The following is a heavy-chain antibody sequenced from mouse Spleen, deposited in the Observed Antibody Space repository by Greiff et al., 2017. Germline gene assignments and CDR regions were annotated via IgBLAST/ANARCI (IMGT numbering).Heavy chain of an antibody. CDR3: ASGDYSNYGAY. CDR1: GYAFSSSW. V-gene: IGHV1-82*01. D-gene: IGHD2-5*01. CDR2: IYPGDGDT. J-gene: IGHJ3*01. Sequence: VQLQQSGPELVKPGASVKISCKASGYAFSSSWMNWVKQRPGKGLEWIGRIYPGDGDTNYNEKFKGKATLTVDKSSSTAYMLLSSLTSEDSAVYFCASGDYSNYGAYWGQGTLVTVSA.